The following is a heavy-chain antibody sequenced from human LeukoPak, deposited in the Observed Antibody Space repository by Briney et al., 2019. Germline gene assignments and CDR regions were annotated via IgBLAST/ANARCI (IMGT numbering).Heavy chain of an antibody. D-gene: IGHD3-3*02. Sequence: GGSLRLSCAASGFTFSSYGMHRVRQAPGKGLEWVAVISYDGSNKYYADSVKGRFTISRDNSKNTLYLQMNSLRAEDTAVYYCAKDGVTGHFWSGYSTYFDYWGQGTLVTVSS. CDR1: GFTFSSYG. V-gene: IGHV3-30*18. CDR3: AKDGVTGHFWSGYSTYFDY. CDR2: ISYDGSNK. J-gene: IGHJ4*02.